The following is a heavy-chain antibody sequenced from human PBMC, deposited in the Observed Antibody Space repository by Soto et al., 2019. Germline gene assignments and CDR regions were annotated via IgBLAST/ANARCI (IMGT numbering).Heavy chain of an antibody. CDR3: ASGHTAYYYDSSGYYYPYNWFDP. CDR1: GGSFSGYY. D-gene: IGHD3-22*01. J-gene: IGHJ5*02. V-gene: IGHV4-34*01. Sequence: PSETLSLTCAVYGGSFSGYYWSWIRQPPGKGLEWIGEINHSGSTNYNPSLKSRVTISVDTSKNQFSLKLSSVTAADTAVYYCASGHTAYYYDSSGYYYPYNWFDPWGQGTLVTVSS. CDR2: INHSGST.